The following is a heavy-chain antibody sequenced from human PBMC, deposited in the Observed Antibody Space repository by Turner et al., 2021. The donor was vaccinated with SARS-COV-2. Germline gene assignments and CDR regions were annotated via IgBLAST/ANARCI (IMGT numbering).Heavy chain of an antibody. Sequence: EVQLVESGGGLVQPGGSLRLPCAASGFTFSSYWMHWVRQAPGKGLVWVSRIKSDGSSTIYADSVKGRFTISRDNAKNTLYLQMNSLRAEDTAVYYCARDGVGATTYLDYWGQGTLVTVSS. J-gene: IGHJ4*02. V-gene: IGHV3-74*01. CDR3: ARDGVGATTYLDY. D-gene: IGHD1-26*01. CDR2: IKSDGSST. CDR1: GFTFSSYW.